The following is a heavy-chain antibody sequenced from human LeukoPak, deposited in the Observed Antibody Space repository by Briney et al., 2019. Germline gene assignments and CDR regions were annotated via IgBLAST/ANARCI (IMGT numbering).Heavy chain of an antibody. CDR3: ARHRISWYFRDHHYYFDY. J-gene: IGHJ4*02. V-gene: IGHV4-39*01. CDR1: GGSISSSSHY. Sequence: KPSETLSLTCTVSGGSISSSSHYWGWIRQPPGKGLEWIGSIYYSGSTYYNPSLKSRVTISVDTSKNQFSLKLSSVTAADTAVYYCARHRISWYFRDHHYYFDYWGQGTLVTVSS. D-gene: IGHD6-13*01. CDR2: IYYSGST.